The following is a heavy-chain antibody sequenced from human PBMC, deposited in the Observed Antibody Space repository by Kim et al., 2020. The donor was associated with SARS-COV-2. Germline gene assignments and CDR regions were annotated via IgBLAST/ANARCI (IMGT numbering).Heavy chain of an antibody. CDR2: IYPGDSDT. J-gene: IGHJ6*02. V-gene: IGHV5-51*01. Sequence: GESLKISCKGSGYSFTSYWIGWVRQMPGKGLEWMGIIYPGDSDTRYSPSFQGQVTIPADKSISTAYLQWSSLKASDTAMYYCARQEYNWNDAAVKWGYYYGMDVWGQGTTVTVSS. CDR3: ARQEYNWNDAAVKWGYYYGMDV. CDR1: GYSFTSYW. D-gene: IGHD1-1*01.